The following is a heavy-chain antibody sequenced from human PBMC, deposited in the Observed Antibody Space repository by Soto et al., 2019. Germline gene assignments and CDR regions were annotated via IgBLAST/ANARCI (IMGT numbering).Heavy chain of an antibody. CDR1: GYTFANFG. D-gene: IGHD6-13*01. CDR2: ISPYNGNT. Sequence: ASVKVSCKASGYTFANFGVLWVRQAPGQGLEWMGWISPYNGNTQYEQKLQGRVTLTTDTSTSTAYMEVRSLRPDDTAVYYCARAPQTAAPGTVDYWGQGTLVTVSS. V-gene: IGHV1-18*01. CDR3: ARAPQTAAPGTVDY. J-gene: IGHJ4*02.